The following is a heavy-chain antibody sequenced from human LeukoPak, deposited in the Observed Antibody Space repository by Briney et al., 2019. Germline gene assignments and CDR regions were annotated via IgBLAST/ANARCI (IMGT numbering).Heavy chain of an antibody. V-gene: IGHV4-39*01. Sequence: PSETLSLTCTVSGGSISSSSYYWGWIRQPPGKGLEWIGSIYYSGSPYYNPSLKGRVTISVDTSKTQFSLKLSSVTAADTAVYYCARLRPKIVVVPKSDYWGQGTLVTVSS. D-gene: IGHD2-2*01. CDR1: GGSISSSSYY. CDR3: ARLRPKIVVVPKSDY. J-gene: IGHJ4*02. CDR2: IYYSGSP.